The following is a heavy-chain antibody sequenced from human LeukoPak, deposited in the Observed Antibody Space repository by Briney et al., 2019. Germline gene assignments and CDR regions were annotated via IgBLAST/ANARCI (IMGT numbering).Heavy chain of an antibody. J-gene: IGHJ4*02. CDR3: AKDSGPGSFYPTGDEY. CDR1: GFIFSNYA. Sequence: GGSLRLSCAASGFIFSNYAMTWVRQAPETGLKWVSSISDSGGGTHYADSVKGRFTISRDNSKSTLYLQMNSLKAEDTAVYYCAKDSGPGSFYPTGDEYWGQGIRVTVSS. CDR2: ISDSGGGT. D-gene: IGHD3-10*01. V-gene: IGHV3-23*01.